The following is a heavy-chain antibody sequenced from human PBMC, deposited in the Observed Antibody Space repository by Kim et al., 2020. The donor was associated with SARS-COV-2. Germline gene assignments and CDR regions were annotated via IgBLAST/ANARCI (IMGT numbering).Heavy chain of an antibody. CDR1: GFTFSSYI. V-gene: IGHV3-48*04. Sequence: LSLTCAASGFTFSSYIMNWVRQAPGKGLEWVSYISSSSSTIYYADSVKGRFTTSRDNAKNSLYLQMNSLRAEDTAVYYCARSFSGYDFGYWGQGTLVTVSS. CDR3: ARSFSGYDFGY. CDR2: ISSSSSTI. D-gene: IGHD5-12*01. J-gene: IGHJ4*02.